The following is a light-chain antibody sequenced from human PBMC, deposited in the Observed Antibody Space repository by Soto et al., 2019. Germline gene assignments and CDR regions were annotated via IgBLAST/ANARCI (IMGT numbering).Light chain of an antibody. V-gene: IGLV2-14*01. CDR2: EIN. CDR3: DSYKNDSPLGV. CDR1: INDVGRYDY. J-gene: IGLJ1*01. Sequence: QFALTQPASVPGYPGQSLNISCTGTINDVGRYDYVSWYQQYPDKAPKLIIFEINNRPSGVSDRFSGSRSGNTASLTISGLQADYEREYYCDSYKNDSPLGVFGTGTKVTVL.